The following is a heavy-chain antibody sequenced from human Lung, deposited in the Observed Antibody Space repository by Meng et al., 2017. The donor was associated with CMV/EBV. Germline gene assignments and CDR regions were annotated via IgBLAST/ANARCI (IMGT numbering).Heavy chain of an antibody. D-gene: IGHD4/OR15-4a*01. CDR1: GDSMSRGNHY. J-gene: IGHJ5*02. Sequence: LRLSCSVSGDSMSRGNHYWSWIRQHPGKGLEWIGHIYFTGSTYYNPSLRSRVTMSMDTSKNQFSLRLRSVTASDTALYYCVTGVGAADYGGFDPWGQGXMVTVSS. CDR3: VTGVGAADYGGFDP. V-gene: IGHV4-31*03. CDR2: IYFTGST.